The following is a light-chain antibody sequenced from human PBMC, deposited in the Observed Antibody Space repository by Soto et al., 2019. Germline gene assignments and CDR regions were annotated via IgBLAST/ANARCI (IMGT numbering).Light chain of an antibody. CDR1: SSDIGGYNF. V-gene: IGLV2-14*03. J-gene: IGLJ2*01. CDR2: DVT. CDR3: SSYTSTNTVV. Sequence: QSALTQPAPVSGSPGQSITISCTGTSSDIGGYNFVSWYQQHPGKAPKLMFYDVTNRPSGVSNRFSGSKSGNTASLTISGLQAEDEAVYYCSSYTSTNTVVFGGGTKLTVL.